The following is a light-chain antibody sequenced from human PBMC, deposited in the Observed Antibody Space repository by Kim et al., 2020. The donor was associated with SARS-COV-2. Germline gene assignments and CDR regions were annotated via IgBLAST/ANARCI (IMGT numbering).Light chain of an antibody. CDR3: QQYSGSSPP. V-gene: IGKV1-5*03. Sequence: DIQMIQSPSSLSASVGDRVTITCRASQSITNWLAWYQQKPGKAPKLLIYAASTLESGVPSRFSGSGSGTEFTLTISSLHPDDFATYYCQQYSGSSPPFGGGTKVDIK. CDR2: AAS. J-gene: IGKJ4*01. CDR1: QSITNW.